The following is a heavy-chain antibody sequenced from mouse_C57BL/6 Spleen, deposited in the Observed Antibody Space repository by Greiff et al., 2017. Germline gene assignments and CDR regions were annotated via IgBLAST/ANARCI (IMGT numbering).Heavy chain of an antibody. CDR3: ARDAWGGFDY. J-gene: IGHJ2*01. Sequence: EVQLVESGGGLVQSGRSLRLSCATSGFTFSDFYMEWVRQAPGKGLEWIAASRNKANDYTTEYSASVKGRFIVSRDTSQRLLYLQMNALRAEDTAIYYCARDAWGGFDYWGQGTTLTVSS. CDR1: GFTFSDFY. CDR2: SRNKANDYTT. V-gene: IGHV7-1*01.